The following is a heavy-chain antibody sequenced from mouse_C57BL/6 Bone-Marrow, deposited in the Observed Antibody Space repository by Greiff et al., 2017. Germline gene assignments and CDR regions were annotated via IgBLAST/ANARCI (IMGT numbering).Heavy chain of an antibody. V-gene: IGHV14-3*01. CDR2: IDPANGNT. CDR3: ARYDGYSHWYFDV. D-gene: IGHD2-3*01. Sequence: DVKLVESVAELVRPGASVKLSCTASGFNIKNTYMHWVKQRPEQGLEWIGRIDPANGNTKYAPKFQGKATITADTSSNTAYLQLSSLTSEDTAIYYCARYDGYSHWYFDVWGTGTTVTVSS. J-gene: IGHJ1*03. CDR1: GFNIKNTY.